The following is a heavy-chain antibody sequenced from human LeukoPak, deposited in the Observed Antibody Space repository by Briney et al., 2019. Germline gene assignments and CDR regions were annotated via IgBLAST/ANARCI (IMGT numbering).Heavy chain of an antibody. V-gene: IGHV4-38-2*01. D-gene: IGHD5-24*01. CDR1: GYSISRGYY. CDR2: IYHSGDT. Sequence: SVTLSLTCAVSGYSISRGYYWGWIRQPPGKGLECIGSIYHSGDTQHNPSLRSRVTISVDTSKNQFSLKLSSVTAADTAVYYCARLEMATISAFDIWGQGTMVTVSS. J-gene: IGHJ3*02. CDR3: ARLEMATISAFDI.